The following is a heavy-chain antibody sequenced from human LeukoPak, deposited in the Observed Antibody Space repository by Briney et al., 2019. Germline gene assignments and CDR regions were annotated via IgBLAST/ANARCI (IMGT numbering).Heavy chain of an antibody. V-gene: IGHV3-30*18. J-gene: IGHJ1*01. CDR2: ISYDGSNK. D-gene: IGHD3-22*01. CDR1: GFTFSSCG. Sequence: GSLRLSCAASGFTFSSCGMHWVRQAPGKGLEWVAVISYDGSNKYYVESVKGRFTISRDNSKNTLYLQMNSLRAEDTAVYHCAKGDSSGYYSPAEYFQHWGQGTLVTVSS. CDR3: AKGDSSGYYSPAEYFQH.